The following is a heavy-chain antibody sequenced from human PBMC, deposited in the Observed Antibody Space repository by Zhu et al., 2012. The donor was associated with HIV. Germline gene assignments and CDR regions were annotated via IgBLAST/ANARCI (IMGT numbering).Heavy chain of an antibody. CDR2: PI. Sequence: PIFYADSVKGRFTISRDNAKNSLYLHMNSLRAEDTAVYYCAREGGGWFAYWGQGILVTVSS. V-gene: IGHV3-48*03. CDR3: AREGGGWFAY. D-gene: IGHD6-19*01. J-gene: IGHJ4*02.